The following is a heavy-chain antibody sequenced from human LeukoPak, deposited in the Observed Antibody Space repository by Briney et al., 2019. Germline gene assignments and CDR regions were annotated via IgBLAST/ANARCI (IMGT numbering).Heavy chain of an antibody. CDR3: ARGTITTVTDS. CDR1: GFTFSNYA. Sequence: GGSLRLSCAASGFTFSNYAMSWVRQAPGKGLEWFSAISGSGATTYYADSVKGRFTSSRDNSKNTLYLQMNSLRAEDTAVYYCARGTITTVTDSWGPGTLVTVSS. CDR2: ISGSGATT. D-gene: IGHD4-17*01. J-gene: IGHJ4*02. V-gene: IGHV3-23*01.